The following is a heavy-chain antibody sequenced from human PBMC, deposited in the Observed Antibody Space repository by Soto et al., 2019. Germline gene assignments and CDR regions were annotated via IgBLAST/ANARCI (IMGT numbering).Heavy chain of an antibody. CDR1: GFTFDDYA. CDR3: AKACYVDTAMVSLAIDY. CDR2: ISWNSGSI. V-gene: IGHV3-9*01. Sequence: PGGSLRLSCAASGFTFDDYAMHWVRQAPGKGLEWVSGISWNSGSIGYADSVKGRFTISRDNAKNSLYLQMNSLRAEDTALYYCAKACYVDTAMVSLAIDYWGQGTLVTVSS. J-gene: IGHJ4*02. D-gene: IGHD5-18*01.